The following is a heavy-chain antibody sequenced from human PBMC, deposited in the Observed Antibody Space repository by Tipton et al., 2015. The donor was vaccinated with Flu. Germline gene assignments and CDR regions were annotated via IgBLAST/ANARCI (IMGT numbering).Heavy chain of an antibody. CDR2: ISAYNGNT. J-gene: IGHJ6*02. V-gene: IGHV1-18*01. CDR3: AKGYQMLTPNYDSYYGVDV. Sequence: QVQLVQSGAEVKKPGASVKVSCKASGYTFTTFGISWVRQAPGQGLEWMGWISAYNGNTSYEQKFQGRVTMTRDTSTSTVYMELSSLRSDDTAVYYCAKGYQMLTPNYDSYYGVDVWGQGTTVTVSS. D-gene: IGHD2-2*01. CDR1: GYTFTTFG.